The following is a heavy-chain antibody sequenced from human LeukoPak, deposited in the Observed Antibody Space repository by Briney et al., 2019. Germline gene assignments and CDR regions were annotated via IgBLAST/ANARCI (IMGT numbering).Heavy chain of an antibody. D-gene: IGHD4-17*01. CDR2: VYYNGLT. V-gene: IGHV4-59*11. J-gene: IGHJ4*02. Sequence: SETLSLTCTVSGGPISPHYWTWIRQTPGKGLEWIGYVYYNGLTSYNASLRRRLILSVDTARNQVSLKLTSVTAPDTAVYYCTREVSTVTFDFWGQGTLVTVSS. CDR3: TREVSTVTFDF. CDR1: GGPISPHY.